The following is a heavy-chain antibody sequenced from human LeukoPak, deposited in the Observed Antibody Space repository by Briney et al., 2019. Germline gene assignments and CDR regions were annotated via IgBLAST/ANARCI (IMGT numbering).Heavy chain of an antibody. CDR1: GYTFTSYD. J-gene: IGHJ6*03. CDR3: ARVSGWYGNYYYMDV. Sequence: GASVKVSCKASGYTFTSYDINWVRQATGQGLEWMGWMNPNSGNTGYAQKFQGRVTMTRNTSISTAYMELSSLRSDDTAVYYCARVSGWYGNYYYMDVWGKGTTVTISS. D-gene: IGHD6-19*01. V-gene: IGHV1-8*01. CDR2: MNPNSGNT.